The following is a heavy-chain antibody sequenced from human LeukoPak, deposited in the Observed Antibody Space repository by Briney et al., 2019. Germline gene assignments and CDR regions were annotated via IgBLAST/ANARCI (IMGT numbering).Heavy chain of an antibody. J-gene: IGHJ4*02. Sequence: GGSLRLSCAASGFTFSSYGMHWVRQAPGKGLEWVSFIRYDGSNKYYADSVKGRFTIPRDNSKNTLYLQMNSLRGEDTAVYYCAKDGVGTSGWRIWGQGTLVTVSS. CDR2: IRYDGSNK. D-gene: IGHD6-19*01. V-gene: IGHV3-30*02. CDR3: AKDGVGTSGWRI. CDR1: GFTFSSYG.